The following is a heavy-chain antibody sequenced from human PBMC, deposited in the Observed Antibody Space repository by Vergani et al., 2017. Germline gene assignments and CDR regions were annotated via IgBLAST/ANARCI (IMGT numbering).Heavy chain of an antibody. J-gene: IGHJ4*02. Sequence: QVQLQQWGAGLLKPSETLSLTCAVYGGSFSGYYRSWIRQPPGKGLEWIGEINHSGSTNYNPSLKSRVTISVDTSKNQFSLKLSSVTAADTAVYYCAGGLVRVGGYWGQGTLVTVSS. D-gene: IGHD3-16*01. CDR1: GGSFSGYY. CDR2: INHSGST. V-gene: IGHV4-34*01. CDR3: AGGLVRVGGY.